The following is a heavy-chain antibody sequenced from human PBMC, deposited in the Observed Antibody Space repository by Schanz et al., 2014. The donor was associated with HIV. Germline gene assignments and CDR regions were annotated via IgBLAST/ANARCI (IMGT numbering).Heavy chain of an antibody. CDR1: GFTFSSYG. Sequence: QVQLVESGGGVVQPGRSLRLSCAASGFTFSSYGMHWVRQAPGKGLEWAAVISYDGSDKYYAESVKGRFTISRDNSMNTLYLQMNSLRAEDTAVYYCAKFLRKYDYYGMDVWGQGTTVTVSS. V-gene: IGHV3-30*18. CDR3: AKFLRKYDYYGMDV. CDR2: ISYDGSDK. J-gene: IGHJ6*02.